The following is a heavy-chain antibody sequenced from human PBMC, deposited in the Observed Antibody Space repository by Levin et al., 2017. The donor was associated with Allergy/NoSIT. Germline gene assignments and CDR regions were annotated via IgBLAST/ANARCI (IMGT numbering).Heavy chain of an antibody. CDR3: AKEHGPYSISYQFGY. J-gene: IGHJ4*02. CDR2: ISWNSGSI. CDR1: GFTFDDYA. D-gene: IGHD6-6*01. Sequence: GGSLRLSCAASGFTFDDYAMHWVRQAPGKGLEWVSGISWNSGSIGYADSVKGRFTISRDNAKNSLYLQMNSLRAEDTALYYCAKEHGPYSISYQFGYWGQGTLVTVSS. V-gene: IGHV3-9*01.